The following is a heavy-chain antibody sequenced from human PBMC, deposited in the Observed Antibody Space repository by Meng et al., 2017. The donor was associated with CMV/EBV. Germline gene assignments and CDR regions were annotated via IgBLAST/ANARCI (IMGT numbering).Heavy chain of an antibody. J-gene: IGHJ5*02. V-gene: IGHV1-24*01. CDR1: GYTLAELS. Sequence: ASVNVSCQFSGYTLAELSMHWVRQAPGKGLEWMGGFDPEDGETIYAQKFQGRVTMTEDTSTDTAYMELSSLASEDTAVDYCATAKLDQEWFDPWGQGTLVTVSS. CDR3: ATAKLDQEWFDP. D-gene: IGHD1/OR15-1a*01. CDR2: FDPEDGET.